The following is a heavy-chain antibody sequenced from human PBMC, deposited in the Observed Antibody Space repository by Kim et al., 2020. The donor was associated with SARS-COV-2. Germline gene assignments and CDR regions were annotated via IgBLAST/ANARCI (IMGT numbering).Heavy chain of an antibody. CDR3: ARRRTTGLLWFGELSAFDI. J-gene: IGHJ3*02. Sequence: GRFTISRDNSKNTLYLQMNRLRAEDTAVYYCARRRTTGLLWFGELSAFDIWGQGTMVTVSS. D-gene: IGHD3-10*01. V-gene: IGHV3-30*01.